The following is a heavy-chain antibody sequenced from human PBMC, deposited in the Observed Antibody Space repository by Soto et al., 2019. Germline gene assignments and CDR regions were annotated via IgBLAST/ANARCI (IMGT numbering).Heavy chain of an antibody. J-gene: IGHJ3*02. V-gene: IGHV2-5*01. CDR2: IYWNDDK. CDR1: GFSLTTSDMG. Sequence: QITLKESGPALVKPTQTLTLTCSFSGFSLTTSDMGVGWIRQSPGQALEWLALIYWNDDKRYSPSLKSRLTITKDTSKNQVVLTMTNMDPVDTATYYCAHDYYDSSTYYPHDAFDIWGQGTVVTVSS. CDR3: AHDYYDSSTYYPHDAFDI. D-gene: IGHD3-22*01.